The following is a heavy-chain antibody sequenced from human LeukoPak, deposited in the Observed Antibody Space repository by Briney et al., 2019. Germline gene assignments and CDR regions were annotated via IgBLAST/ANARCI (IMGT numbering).Heavy chain of an antibody. J-gene: IGHJ4*02. CDR2: IYTSGSP. V-gene: IGHV4-4*07. CDR1: GGSISSYY. CDR3: ARESWELQGAEFDY. D-gene: IGHD1-26*01. Sequence: SETLSLTCTVSGGSISSYYWSWIRQPAGKGLEWIGRIYTSGSPNYNPSLKSRVTMSVDTSKNQFSLKLSSVTAADTAVYYCARESWELQGAEFDYWGQGTLVTVSS.